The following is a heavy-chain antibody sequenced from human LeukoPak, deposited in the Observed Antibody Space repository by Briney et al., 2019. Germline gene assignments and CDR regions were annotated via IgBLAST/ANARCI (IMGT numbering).Heavy chain of an antibody. CDR2: ISAYNGNT. J-gene: IGHJ5*02. CDR1: GYTFSNYG. D-gene: IGHD6-25*01. Sequence: ASVKVSCKASGYTFSNYGISWVRQAPGQGLEWMGWISAYNGNTNYAQNFQGRVTMTTDTSTSTAYMELRSLRFDDTAVYYCARGMEIAASNWFDPWGQGTLVTVSS. V-gene: IGHV1-18*01. CDR3: ARGMEIAASNWFDP.